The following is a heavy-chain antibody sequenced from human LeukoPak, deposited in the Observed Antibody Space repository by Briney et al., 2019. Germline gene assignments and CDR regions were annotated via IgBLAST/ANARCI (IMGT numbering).Heavy chain of an antibody. V-gene: IGHV3-66*01. Sequence: GGSLRLSCAASGFTVSSKYMSWVRQAPGKGLEWVSVLYSGGNIYYADSVKGRFTISRDNSKNTVNLQMNSLRAEDTAVYYCASGVEVGPVYFDYWGQGTLVTVSS. CDR3: ASGVEVGPVYFDY. CDR2: LYSGGNI. J-gene: IGHJ4*02. D-gene: IGHD2-2*01. CDR1: GFTVSSKY.